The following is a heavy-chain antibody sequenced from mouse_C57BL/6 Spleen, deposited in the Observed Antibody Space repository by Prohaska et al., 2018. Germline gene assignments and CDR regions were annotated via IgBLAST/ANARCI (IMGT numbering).Heavy chain of an antibody. D-gene: IGHD1-1*01. CDR1: GYTFTDYY. Sequence: EVQLQQSGPELVKPGASVKISCKASGYTFTDYYMNWVKQSHGKSLEWIGDINPNNGGTSYNQKFKGKATLTVDKSSSTAYMELRSLTSEDSAVYYCATTVVLHYYAMDYWGQGNSVTVSS. J-gene: IGHJ4*01. V-gene: IGHV1-26*01. CDR2: INPNNGGT. CDR3: ATTVVLHYYAMDY.